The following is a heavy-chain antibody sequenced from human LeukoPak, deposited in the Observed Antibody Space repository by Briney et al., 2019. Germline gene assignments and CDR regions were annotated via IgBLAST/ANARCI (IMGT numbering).Heavy chain of an antibody. CDR3: AREVKQQLVRYYYYGMDV. D-gene: IGHD6-13*01. J-gene: IGHJ6*02. Sequence: GGSLRLSCAASGFTFSSYAMSWVRQAPGKGLEWVSAISGSGGSTYYADSVKGRFTISRDNSKNTLYLQMNSLRAEDTAVYYCAREVKQQLVRYYYYGMDVWGQGTTVTVSS. CDR1: GFTFSSYA. CDR2: ISGSGGST. V-gene: IGHV3-23*01.